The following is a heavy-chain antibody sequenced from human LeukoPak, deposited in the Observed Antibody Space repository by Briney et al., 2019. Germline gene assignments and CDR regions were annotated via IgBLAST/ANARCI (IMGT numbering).Heavy chain of an antibody. D-gene: IGHD3-22*01. J-gene: IGHJ5*02. V-gene: IGHV1-24*01. CDR2: FDPEDGET. CDR1: GYTFTGYY. CDR3: ATVLYDSSGYYSAFDP. Sequence: ASVKVSCKASGYTFTGYYMHWVRQAPGKGLEWMGGFDPEDGETIYAQKFQGRVTMTEDTSTDTAYMELSSLRSEDTAVYYCATVLYDSSGYYSAFDPWGQGTLVTVSS.